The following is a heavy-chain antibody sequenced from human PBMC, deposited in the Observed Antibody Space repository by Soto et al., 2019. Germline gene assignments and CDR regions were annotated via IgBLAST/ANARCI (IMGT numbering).Heavy chain of an antibody. J-gene: IGHJ6*02. CDR2: INPSGGST. CDR3: ARVIAAQDYYYYGMDV. CDR1: GYTFTSYY. Sequence: QVQLVQSGAEVKKPGASVKVSCKASGYTFTSYYMHWVRQAPGQGLEWMGIINPSGGSTSYAQKFQGRVTMTRGTSTSTVYMELSSLRSEDTAVYYCARVIAAQDYYYYGMDVWGQGTTVTVSS. D-gene: IGHD6-6*01. V-gene: IGHV1-46*01.